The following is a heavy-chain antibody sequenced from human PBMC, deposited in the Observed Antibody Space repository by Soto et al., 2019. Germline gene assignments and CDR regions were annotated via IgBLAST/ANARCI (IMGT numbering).Heavy chain of an antibody. V-gene: IGHV1-18*01. CDR1: GYTFRNYG. D-gene: IGHD1-26*01. CDR3: ARERQWESLPY. J-gene: IGHJ4*02. Sequence: QVQLVQSGAEVKKPGASVKVSCEAYGYTFRNYGITWVRQAPGQGLEWMGWVSAYNRNTNYAQKFQERVTMTTDTSTSTAYMELRSLRSDDTAIYCCARERQWESLPYWGQGTLVPVSS. CDR2: VSAYNRNT.